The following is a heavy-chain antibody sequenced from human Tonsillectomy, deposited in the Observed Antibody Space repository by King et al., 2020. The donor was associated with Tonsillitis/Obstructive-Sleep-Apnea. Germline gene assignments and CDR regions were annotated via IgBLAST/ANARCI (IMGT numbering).Heavy chain of an antibody. D-gene: IGHD3-3*01. V-gene: IGHV3-23*04. CDR3: AKDYGDVDFVLEYNWCDP. J-gene: IGHJ5*02. CDR2: ISGSGGST. CDR1: GFTFSSYA. Sequence: DVQLVESGGGLVQPGGSLRLSCAASGFTFSSYAMSWVRQAPGKGLEWVSAISGSGGSTYYADSVKGRFTISRDNSKNTLYLQMNSLRAEATAGYYCAKDYGDVDFVLEYNWCDPWGQGTLVTVSS.